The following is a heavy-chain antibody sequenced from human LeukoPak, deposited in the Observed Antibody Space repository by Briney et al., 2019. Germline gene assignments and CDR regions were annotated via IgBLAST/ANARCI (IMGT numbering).Heavy chain of an antibody. D-gene: IGHD6-13*01. CDR1: GYSFTSYW. Sequence: GESLKISCKGSGYSFTSYWIGWVRQMPGKGLEWMGIIYPGDSDTRYSPSFQGQVTTSADKSISTAYLQWSSLKASDTAMYYCARLGIAAAGNDAFDIWGQGTMVTVSS. J-gene: IGHJ3*02. V-gene: IGHV5-51*01. CDR2: IYPGDSDT. CDR3: ARLGIAAAGNDAFDI.